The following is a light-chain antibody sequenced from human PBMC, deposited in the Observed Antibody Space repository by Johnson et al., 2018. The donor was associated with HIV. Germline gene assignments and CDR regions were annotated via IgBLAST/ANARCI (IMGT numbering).Light chain of an antibody. V-gene: IGLV1-51*02. Sequence: QSVLTQPPSVSAAPGQKVTISCSGSSSNIGNNYVSWYQQLPGTAPKLLIYENNKLPSGIPDRFSGSKSGTSATLDITGLQPGDEADYYCGTWDSSLSVYVFATGTKVTVL. CDR3: GTWDSSLSVYV. CDR2: ENN. CDR1: SSNIGNNY. J-gene: IGLJ1*01.